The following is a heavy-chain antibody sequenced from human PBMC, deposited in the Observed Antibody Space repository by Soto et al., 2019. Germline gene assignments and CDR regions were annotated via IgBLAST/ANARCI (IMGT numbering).Heavy chain of an antibody. Sequence: PWWSLRLSCSASVFTFSSYAMSWFRQAPGKGLEWVSAISGSGGSTYYADSVKGRFTISRDNSKNTLYLQMNSLRAEDTAVYYCAKDQRWQYSSYDYWGQGTLVTVSS. CDR3: AKDQRWQYSSYDY. D-gene: IGHD4-4*01. CDR1: VFTFSSYA. J-gene: IGHJ4*02. V-gene: IGHV3-23*01. CDR2: ISGSGGST.